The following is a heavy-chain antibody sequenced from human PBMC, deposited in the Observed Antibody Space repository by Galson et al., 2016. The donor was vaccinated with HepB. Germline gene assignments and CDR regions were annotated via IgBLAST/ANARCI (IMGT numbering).Heavy chain of an antibody. J-gene: IGHJ4*02. CDR1: GGSITSGAYY. V-gene: IGHV4-31*03. D-gene: IGHD4-17*01. Sequence: TLSLTCTVSGGSITSGAYYWSWIRQHPGRGLEWFGYIYYSGSTYYNPSLRSRVSMSVDPSKSQFSLKLTSVTAADTAVYYCARQTTVTFGAYFDYWGQGYLVTVSS. CDR3: ARQTTVTFGAYFDY. CDR2: IYYSGST.